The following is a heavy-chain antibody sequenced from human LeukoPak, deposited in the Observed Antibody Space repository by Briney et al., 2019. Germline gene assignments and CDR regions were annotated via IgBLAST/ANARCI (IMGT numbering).Heavy chain of an antibody. CDR3: ARTQLVRYYFDY. Sequence: TSETLSLTCTVSGGPISSSSYYWGWIRQPPGKGLEWIGSIYYSGSTYYNPSLKSRVTISVDTSKNQSSLKLSSVTAADTAVYYCARTQLVRYYFDYWGQGTLVPVSS. CDR1: GGPISSSSYY. J-gene: IGHJ4*02. D-gene: IGHD6-13*01. V-gene: IGHV4-39*07. CDR2: IYYSGST.